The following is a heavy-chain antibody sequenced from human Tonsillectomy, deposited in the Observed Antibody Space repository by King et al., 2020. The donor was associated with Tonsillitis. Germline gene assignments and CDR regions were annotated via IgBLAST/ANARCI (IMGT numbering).Heavy chain of an antibody. Sequence: VQLVESGGGLVQPGGSLRLSCAASGFTFSNYAMNWVRQAPGKGLEWVSGISGSGGSTYYADSVKGRFTISRDNSRNTLYLQMNTLRAEDTAVYYCAKEEKWGDFYVMDVWGQGTTVTVSS. CDR1: GFTFSNYA. CDR2: ISGSGGST. CDR3: AKEEKWGDFYVMDV. V-gene: IGHV3-23*04. D-gene: IGHD1-26*01. J-gene: IGHJ6*02.